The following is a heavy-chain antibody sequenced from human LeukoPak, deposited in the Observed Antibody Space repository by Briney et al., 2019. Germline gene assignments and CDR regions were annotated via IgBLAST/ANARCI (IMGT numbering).Heavy chain of an antibody. CDR2: ISSSSSYI. Sequence: GGSLRLSCAASGFTFSGYSMNWVRQAPGKGLEWVSSISSSSSYIYYADSVKGRFTISRDNAKNSLYLQMNSLRAEDTAVYYCARQYCSSTSCPPDYWGQGTLVTVSS. J-gene: IGHJ4*02. CDR3: ARQYCSSTSCPPDY. D-gene: IGHD2-2*01. CDR1: GFTFSGYS. V-gene: IGHV3-21*01.